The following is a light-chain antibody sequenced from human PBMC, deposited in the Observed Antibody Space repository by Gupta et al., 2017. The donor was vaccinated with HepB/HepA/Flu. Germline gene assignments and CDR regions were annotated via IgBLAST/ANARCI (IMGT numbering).Light chain of an antibody. V-gene: IGKV3-20*01. CDR1: QSVSGSY. J-gene: IGKJ3*01. CDR3: QQYGSSPPT. CDR2: GAS. Sequence: SPXERATLSCRASQSVSGSYLAWYQQKPGQAPRLLIYGASSRATGIPDRFSGSGSGTDFTLTISRLEPEDFAVYYCQQYGSSPPTFGPGTKVDIK.